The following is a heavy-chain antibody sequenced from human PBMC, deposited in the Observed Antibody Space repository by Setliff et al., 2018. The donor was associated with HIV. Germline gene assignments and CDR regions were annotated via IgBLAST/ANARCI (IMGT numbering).Heavy chain of an antibody. CDR3: ARGISPLDYMDV. Sequence: SETLSLTCTVSGGSINSTSYYWGWIRQPPGNGLEWIGSIYHTGSTYYKPSLKSRVTISVDTSKNQFSLRLSSVRAEDTAVYYCARGISPLDYMDVWGKGTTVTVSS. CDR2: IYHTGST. V-gene: IGHV4-39*01. J-gene: IGHJ6*03. CDR1: GGSINSTSYY.